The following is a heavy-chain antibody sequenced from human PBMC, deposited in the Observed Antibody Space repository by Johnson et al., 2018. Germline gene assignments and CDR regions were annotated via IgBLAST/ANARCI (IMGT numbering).Heavy chain of an antibody. CDR3: AVVAYGDYVGDDAFDI. D-gene: IGHD4-17*01. V-gene: IGHV3-74*02. CDR2: INSDGRST. J-gene: IGHJ3*02. CDR1: GFTFSSYS. Sequence: VQLVESGGGLVKPGGSLGLSCAASGFTFSSYSMNWVRQAPRKGLVWVSRINSDGRSTSYADSVKGRFIISRANAKNTLHLQMNSLSAEETAVDYCAVVAYGDYVGDDAFDIWGQVTMVTVSS.